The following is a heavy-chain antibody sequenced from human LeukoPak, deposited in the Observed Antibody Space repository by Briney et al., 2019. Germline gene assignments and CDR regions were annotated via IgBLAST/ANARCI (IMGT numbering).Heavy chain of an antibody. CDR3: ARDHGRRIFGVRYGAFDI. CDR1: GYTFTSYG. CDR2: ISAYNGNT. J-gene: IGHJ3*02. D-gene: IGHD3-3*01. V-gene: IGHV1-18*01. Sequence: ASVKVSCKASGYTFTSYGISWVRQAPGQGLEWMGWISAYNGNTNYAQKFQGRVTITTDESTSTAYMELSSLRSEDTAVYYCARDHGRRIFGVRYGAFDIWGQGTMVTVSS.